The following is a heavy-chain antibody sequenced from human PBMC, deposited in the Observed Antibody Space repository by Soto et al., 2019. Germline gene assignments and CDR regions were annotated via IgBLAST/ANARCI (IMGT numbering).Heavy chain of an antibody. J-gene: IGHJ3*02. V-gene: IGHV1-18*04. CDR1: GYIFTSYT. Sequence: QVQLVQSGPEVKKPGASVKLSCKASGYIFTSYTVTWVRQAPGQGLEWMGWVSAYTDETQYAQRFHGTVTMTTNTSTSTAYMEMRSLKSDDTAVYYCARGGNWNYVGAFDIWGQGTMVTVSS. D-gene: IGHD1-7*01. CDR3: ARGGNWNYVGAFDI. CDR2: VSAYTDET.